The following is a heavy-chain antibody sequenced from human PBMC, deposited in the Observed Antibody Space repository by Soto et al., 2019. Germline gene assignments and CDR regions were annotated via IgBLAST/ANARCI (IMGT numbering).Heavy chain of an antibody. Sequence: SVKVSCKASGCTCSSYAISWVRQAPGQGLEWMGGIIPIFGTANYAQKFQGRVTITADKSTSTAYMELSSLRSEDTAVYYCADTYYDFWSGYSYYYDYGMDVWGQGTTITVSS. CDR1: GCTCSSYA. D-gene: IGHD3-3*01. CDR3: ADTYYDFWSGYSYYYDYGMDV. J-gene: IGHJ6*02. V-gene: IGHV1-69*06. CDR2: IIPIFGTA.